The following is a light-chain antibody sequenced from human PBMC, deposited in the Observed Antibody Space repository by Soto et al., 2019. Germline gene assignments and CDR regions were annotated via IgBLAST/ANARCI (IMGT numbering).Light chain of an antibody. J-gene: IGLJ1*01. Sequence: QSVLTQPPSVSAAPGQKVTISCSGSSSNIGNNYVSWYQQLPGTAPKLLNYENNKRPSGIPNRFSSSKSSTSATLGFTGLQTGDEADYYCGTWDSXLXAHYVFGTGTKVTX. V-gene: IGLV1-51*02. CDR3: GTWDSXLXAHYV. CDR2: ENN. CDR1: SSNIGNNY.